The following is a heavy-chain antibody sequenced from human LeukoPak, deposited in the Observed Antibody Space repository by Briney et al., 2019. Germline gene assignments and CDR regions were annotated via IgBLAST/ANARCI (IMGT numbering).Heavy chain of an antibody. CDR1: GYTFTSYA. CDR3: ARDSISGSYVHYDN. V-gene: IGHV7-4-1*02. J-gene: IGHJ4*02. D-gene: IGHD1-26*01. CDR2: INTNTGNP. Sequence: ASVKVSCKASGYTFTSYAMNWVRQAPGQGLEWMGGINTNTGNPTYAQGFTGRFVFSLDTSVSTAYLQINSLKAEDTAVYYCARDSISGSYVHYDNWGQGTLVTVSS.